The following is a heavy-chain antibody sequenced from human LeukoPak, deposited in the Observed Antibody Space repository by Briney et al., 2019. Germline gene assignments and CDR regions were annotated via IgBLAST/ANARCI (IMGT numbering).Heavy chain of an antibody. J-gene: IGHJ6*02. CDR3: AREVITFGGVPGHMDV. V-gene: IGHV4-4*02. CDR2: IYHSGST. CDR1: GGSISSSNW. D-gene: IGHD3-16*01. Sequence: SGTLSLTCAVSGGSISSSNWWSWVRQPPGKGLEWIGEIYHSGSTNYNPSLKSRVTISVDKSKNQFSLKLSSVTAADTAVYYCAREVITFGGVPGHMDVWGQGTTVTVSS.